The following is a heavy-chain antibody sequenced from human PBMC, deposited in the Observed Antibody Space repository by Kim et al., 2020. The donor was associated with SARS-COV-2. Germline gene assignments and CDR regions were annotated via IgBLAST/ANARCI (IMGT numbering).Heavy chain of an antibody. CDR2: K. V-gene: IGHV3-7*01. D-gene: IGHD3-22*01. CDR3: ERVNYDSPGSY. Sequence: KYYLESVKGRFTISRNNANNSVYLQMHSLRAEDTAVYYCERVNYDSPGSYWGQRTLVLVSS. J-gene: IGHJ4*02.